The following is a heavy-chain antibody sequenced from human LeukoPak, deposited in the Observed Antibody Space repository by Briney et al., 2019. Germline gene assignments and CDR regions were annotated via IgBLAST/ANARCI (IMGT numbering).Heavy chain of an antibody. V-gene: IGHV4-59*01. CDR1: GGSISGFY. CDR2: IYYTGST. D-gene: IGHD6-19*01. J-gene: IGHJ4*02. CDR3: ARGGSRGWYFFDF. Sequence: SETLSLTCTVSGGSISGFYWSWIRVPPGKGLEWSGFIYYTGSTEYKPSLKRRVTISVDTSKNPFSLELSSVTAADTAVYYCARGGSRGWYFFDFWGQGTLVTVSS.